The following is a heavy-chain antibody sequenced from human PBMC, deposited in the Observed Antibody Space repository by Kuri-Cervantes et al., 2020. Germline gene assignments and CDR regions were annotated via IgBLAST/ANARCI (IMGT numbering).Heavy chain of an antibody. CDR3: ARGRGLQWFGEFTPSTYYYGMDV. D-gene: IGHD3-10*01. CDR2: IYYSGRT. V-gene: IGHV4-39*01. CDR1: GGSIITTDYY. J-gene: IGHJ6*02. Sequence: SETLSLTCSVSGGSIITTDYYWGWVRQPPGKGLEWIGSIYYSGRTYSRPSLKSRVTMSVDTSKSQFSLKLSSATAADTAVYYCARGRGLQWFGEFTPSTYYYGMDVWGQGTTVTVSS.